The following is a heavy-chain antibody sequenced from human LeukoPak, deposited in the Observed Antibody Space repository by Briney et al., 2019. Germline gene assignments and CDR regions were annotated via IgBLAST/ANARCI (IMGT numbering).Heavy chain of an antibody. D-gene: IGHD2-8*02. CDR2: IYTRGST. CDR3: ARGRYCSATTCSGGDAFDI. J-gene: IGHJ3*02. CDR1: GTSVSSYY. V-gene: IGHV4-4*07. Sequence: SETLSLTWTVSGTSVSSYYWSWIRQPAGRGLEWIGRIYTRGSTNYNPSLQSRVSMSVDSSKSQFSLRLTSVTAAVTAIYYCARGRYCSATTCSGGDAFDIWGQGTVVTVSS.